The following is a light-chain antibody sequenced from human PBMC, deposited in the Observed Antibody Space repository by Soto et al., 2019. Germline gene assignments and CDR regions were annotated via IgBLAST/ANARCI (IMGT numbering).Light chain of an antibody. Sequence: QSVLTQSPSASASLGASVKLTCTLSSGHITYDITWHQQQPEKGPRYLMKVRADGSHTKGDGIPDRFSGSTSGAERYLTISGLRSEDEADYYCQTWGTDYRIFGGGTQLTVL. CDR2: VRADGSH. J-gene: IGLJ2*01. CDR1: SGHITYD. CDR3: QTWGTDYRI. V-gene: IGLV4-69*02.